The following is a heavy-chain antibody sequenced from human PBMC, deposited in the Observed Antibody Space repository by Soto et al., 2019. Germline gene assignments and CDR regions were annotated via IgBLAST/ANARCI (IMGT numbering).Heavy chain of an antibody. D-gene: IGHD2-15*01. V-gene: IGHV3-49*04. CDR3: TSRYCSGGSCFHLDY. J-gene: IGHJ4*02. Sequence: EVQLVESGGGLVQPGRSLRLSCTASGFTFGDYAMSWVRQAPGKGLEWVGFIRSKAYGGTTEYAASVKGRFTISRADSKSNAYLQMNSLKTEDTTVYYCTSRYCSGGSCFHLDYWGQGTLVTVSS. CDR2: IRSKAYGGTT. CDR1: GFTFGDYA.